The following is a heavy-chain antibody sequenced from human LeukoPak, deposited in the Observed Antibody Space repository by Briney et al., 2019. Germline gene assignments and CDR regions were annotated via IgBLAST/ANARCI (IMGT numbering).Heavy chain of an antibody. V-gene: IGHV3-23*01. CDR3: ARGDYSNYVHAFDI. Sequence: GGSLRLSCAASGFTFSSYAMSWVREAPGKGLEWVSAISGSGGSTYYADSVKGRFTISRDNSKNTLYLQMNSLRAEDTAVYDCARGDYSNYVHAFDIWGQGTMVTVSS. CDR2: ISGSGGST. CDR1: GFTFSSYA. J-gene: IGHJ3*02. D-gene: IGHD4-11*01.